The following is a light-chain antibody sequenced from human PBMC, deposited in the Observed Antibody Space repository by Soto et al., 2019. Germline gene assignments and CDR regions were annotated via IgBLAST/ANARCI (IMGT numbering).Light chain of an antibody. Sequence: DIVMTQSPDSLAVSLGERATINCKSSQSVLYSPNNKNYLAWYQQKAGQPPKLLIYWASTRESGVPDRFSGSGSGTDFTLTISSLQAEDVAFYYCQQYHSAPQSFGQGTKVEIK. CDR3: QQYHSAPQS. J-gene: IGKJ1*01. CDR2: WAS. CDR1: QSVLYSPNNKNY. V-gene: IGKV4-1*01.